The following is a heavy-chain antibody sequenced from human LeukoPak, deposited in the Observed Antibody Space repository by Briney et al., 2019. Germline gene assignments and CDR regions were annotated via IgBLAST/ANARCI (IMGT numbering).Heavy chain of an antibody. J-gene: IGHJ4*02. CDR3: ARARYYDSSGPHKYYFDY. CDR1: GGSISSYY. CDR2: IYYSGST. V-gene: IGHV4-59*01. Sequence: PSETLSLTCTVSGGSISSYYWSWLRQPPGKGLEWVGYIYYSGSTNYNPSLKSRVTIAVDTSKNQFSLKLRSVTAADTAVYYCARARYYDSSGPHKYYFDYWGQGTLVTVSS. D-gene: IGHD3-22*01.